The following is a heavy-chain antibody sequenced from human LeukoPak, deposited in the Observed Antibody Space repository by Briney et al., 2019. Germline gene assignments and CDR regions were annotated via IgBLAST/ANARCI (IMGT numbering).Heavy chain of an antibody. D-gene: IGHD6-13*01. J-gene: IGHJ4*02. CDR2: INSDGSST. CDR1: GFTFSSYW. CDR3: ARGHGYSSSWFTYDY. Sequence: PGGSLRLSCAASGFTFSSYWMHWVRQAPGKGLVWVSRINSDGSSTSYADSVKGRFTISRDNAKNTLYLQMNSLRAEGTAVYYCARGHGYSSSWFTYDYWGQGTLVTVSS. V-gene: IGHV3-74*01.